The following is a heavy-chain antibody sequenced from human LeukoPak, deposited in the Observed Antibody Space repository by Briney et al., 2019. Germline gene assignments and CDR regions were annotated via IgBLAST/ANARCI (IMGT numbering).Heavy chain of an antibody. Sequence: ASVKVSCKASGDTFTSYDINWVRQATGQGLEWMGWMNPNSGNTGYAPKFQGRVTMTRNTSISTAYMELSSLRTEDTAVYYCARAGPAHYDFWSGYYTGYYYYYMDVWGKGTTVTVSS. CDR2: MNPNSGNT. CDR1: GDTFTSYD. V-gene: IGHV1-8*01. CDR3: ARAGPAHYDFWSGYYTGYYYYYMDV. J-gene: IGHJ6*03. D-gene: IGHD3-3*01.